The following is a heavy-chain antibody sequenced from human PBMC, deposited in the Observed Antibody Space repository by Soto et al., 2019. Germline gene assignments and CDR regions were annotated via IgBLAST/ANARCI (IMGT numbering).Heavy chain of an antibody. J-gene: IGHJ6*02. CDR2: INHSGST. CDR1: GGSFSGYY. D-gene: IGHD6-13*01. CDR3: ARGRVAAAGISYYYYAMDV. Sequence: SETLSLTCAVYGGSFSGYYWSWIRQPPGKGLEWIGEINHSGSTNYNPSLKSRVTISVDTSKNQFSLKLSSVTAADTAVYYCARGRVAAAGISYYYYAMDVWGQGTTVTVSS. V-gene: IGHV4-34*01.